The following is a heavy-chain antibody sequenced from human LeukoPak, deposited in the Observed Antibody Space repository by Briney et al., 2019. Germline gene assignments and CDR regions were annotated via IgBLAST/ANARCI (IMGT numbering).Heavy chain of an antibody. CDR1: GNYW. CDR2: INSDGSWT. CDR3: VSFYETY. D-gene: IGHD2-2*01. J-gene: IGHJ4*02. V-gene: IGHV3-74*01. Sequence: GGSLRLSCAASGNYWMHWVRQAPGKGLVWVTHINSDGSWTGYADSVKGRFTISKDNAKNTVYLQMNNLRAEDTAVYYCVSFYETYWGRGTLVTVSS.